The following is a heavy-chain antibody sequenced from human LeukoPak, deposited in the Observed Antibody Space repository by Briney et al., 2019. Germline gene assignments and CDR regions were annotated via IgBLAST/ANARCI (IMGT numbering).Heavy chain of an antibody. CDR3: ASSVEDSSGYYHGDFDY. D-gene: IGHD3-22*01. V-gene: IGHV3-21*01. CDR2: ISSSSSYI. CDR1: GFTFSSYS. Sequence: PGRSLRLSCAASGFTFSSYSMNWVRQAPGKGLEWVSSISSSSSYIYYADSVKGRFTISRDNAKNSLYLQMNSLRAEDTAVYYCASSVEDSSGYYHGDFDYWGQGTLVTVSS. J-gene: IGHJ4*02.